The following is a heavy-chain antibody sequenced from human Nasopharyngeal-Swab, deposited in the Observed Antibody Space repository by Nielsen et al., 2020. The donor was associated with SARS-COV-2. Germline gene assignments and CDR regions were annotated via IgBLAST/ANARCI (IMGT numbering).Heavy chain of an antibody. V-gene: IGHV4-61*01. CDR3: ARGDSF. D-gene: IGHD2-21*01. CDR1: GGSVSSGSYY. Sequence: SETLSLTCTVSGGSVSSGSYYWSWIRQPPGQGLEWIGYIYYSGSTNYNPSLKSRVTISVDTSKNQFSLKLSSVTAADTAVYYCARGDSFWGQGTTVTVSS. J-gene: IGHJ6*02. CDR2: IYYSGST.